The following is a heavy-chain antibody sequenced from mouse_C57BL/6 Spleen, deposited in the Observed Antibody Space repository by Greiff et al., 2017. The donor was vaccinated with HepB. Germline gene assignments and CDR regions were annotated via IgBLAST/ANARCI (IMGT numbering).Heavy chain of an antibody. CDR3: ARGSPTVVAFYYAMDY. D-gene: IGHD1-1*01. V-gene: IGHV1-80*01. CDR2: IYPGDGDT. J-gene: IGHJ4*01. CDR1: GYAFSSYW. Sequence: QVQLQQSGAELVKPGASVKISCKASGYAFSSYWMNWVKQRPGKGLEWIGQIYPGDGDTNYNGKFKGKATLTADKSSSTAYMQLSSLTSEDSAVYFCARGSPTVVAFYYAMDYWGQGTSVTVSS.